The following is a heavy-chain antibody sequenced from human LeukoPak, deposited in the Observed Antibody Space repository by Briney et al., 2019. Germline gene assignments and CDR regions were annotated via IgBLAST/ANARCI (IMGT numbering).Heavy chain of an antibody. V-gene: IGHV3-30-3*01. CDR2: ISYDGSNK. CDR1: GFNFSSSA. J-gene: IGHJ6*02. Sequence: GGSLRLSCAASGFNFSSSAMHWARQAPGKGLEWVAVISYDGSNKYYADSVKGRFTISRDNSKNTLYLQMNSLRAEDTAVYYCARERSSNSHYYYYGMDVWGQGTTVTVSS. D-gene: IGHD2-2*01. CDR3: ARERSSNSHYYYYGMDV.